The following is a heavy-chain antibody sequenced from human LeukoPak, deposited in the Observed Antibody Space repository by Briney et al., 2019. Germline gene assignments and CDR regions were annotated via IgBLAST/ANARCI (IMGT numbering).Heavy chain of an antibody. CDR1: GYTFTGYY. CDR3: ARGGWGLVQLRCEY. V-gene: IGHV1-2*02. CDR2: INPNTGGT. Sequence: ASVKVSCKASGYTFTGYYMHWVRQAPGQGLEWMGWINPNTGGTNYAQKFQGRVTVTKDTSISTAYMELSSLRSDDTAVYYCARGGWGLVQLRCEYWGQGTLVTVSS. J-gene: IGHJ4*02. D-gene: IGHD1-1*01.